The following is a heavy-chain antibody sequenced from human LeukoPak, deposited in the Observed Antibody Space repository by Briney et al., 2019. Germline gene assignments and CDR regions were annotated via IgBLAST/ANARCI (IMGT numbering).Heavy chain of an antibody. CDR2: INTDGRIT. CDR3: TRDGGSFCDFDY. CDR1: GFSFRNYA. D-gene: IGHD1-26*01. V-gene: IGHV3-64*02. J-gene: IGHJ4*02. Sequence: GGSLRLSCVASGFSFRNYAIHWVRQAPGKGLEYVSVINTDGRITYYADSVKGRFTISRDNSKNTVYPQMDSLGGEDMAVYYCTRDGGSFCDFDYWVQGALVTVSS.